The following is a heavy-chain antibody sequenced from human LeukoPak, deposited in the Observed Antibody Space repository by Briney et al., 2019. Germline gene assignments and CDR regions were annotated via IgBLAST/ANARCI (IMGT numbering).Heavy chain of an antibody. D-gene: IGHD6-13*01. J-gene: IGHJ4*02. CDR1: GGSFSGYY. CDR3: AGSQFSSSWSDY. V-gene: IGHV4-34*01. CDR2: INHSGST. Sequence: SETLSLTCAVYGGSFSGYYWSWIRQPPGKGLEWIGEINHSGSTNYNPSLKSRVTISVDTSKNQFSLKLSSVTAADTAVYYCAGSQFSSSWSDYWGQGTLVTVSS.